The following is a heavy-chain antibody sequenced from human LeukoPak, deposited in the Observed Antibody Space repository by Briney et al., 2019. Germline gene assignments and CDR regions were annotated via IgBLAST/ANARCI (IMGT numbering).Heavy chain of an antibody. D-gene: IGHD6-19*01. J-gene: IGHJ4*02. CDR2: ISSSGGST. CDR1: EFTFSSYA. CDR3: AKDLSSGSPYYFDY. V-gene: IGHV3-23*01. Sequence: GGSLRLSCAASEFTFSSYAMSWVRQAPGKGLEWVSAISSSGGSTYYADSVKGRFTISRDNSKNTLYLQMNSLRAEDTAVYYCAKDLSSGSPYYFDYWGQGTLVTVSS.